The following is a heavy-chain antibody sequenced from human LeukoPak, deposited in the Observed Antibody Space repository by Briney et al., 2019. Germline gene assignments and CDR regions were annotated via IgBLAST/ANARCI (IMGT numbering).Heavy chain of an antibody. D-gene: IGHD2-21*01. CDR3: AREKMGIGATVYFDY. CDR1: GGSFSGYY. J-gene: IGHJ4*02. CDR2: INHSGST. Sequence: SETLSLTCAVYGGSFSGYYWSWIRQPPGKGLEWIGEINHSGSTNYNPPLKSRVTISVGTSKNQFSLKLSSVTAADTAVYYCAREKMGIGATVYFDYWGQGTLVTVSS. V-gene: IGHV4-34*01.